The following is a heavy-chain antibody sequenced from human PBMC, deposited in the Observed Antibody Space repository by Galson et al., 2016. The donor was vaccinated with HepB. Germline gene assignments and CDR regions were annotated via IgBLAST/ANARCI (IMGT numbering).Heavy chain of an antibody. CDR3: ARGHGDYFPANYFNH. D-gene: IGHD4-17*01. Sequence: SLRLSCAASGFTFSNYATAWVRLPPGKGLEWVSTIRGGGDATYYADSVKGRFTISRDNSRSTLYLHLSSLRAEDTALYYRARGHGDYFPANYFNHWGQGTLVTVSS. CDR2: IRGGGDAT. J-gene: IGHJ4*02. V-gene: IGHV3-23*01. CDR1: GFTFSNYA.